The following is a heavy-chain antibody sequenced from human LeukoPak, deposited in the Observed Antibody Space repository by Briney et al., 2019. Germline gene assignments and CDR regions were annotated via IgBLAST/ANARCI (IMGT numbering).Heavy chain of an antibody. J-gene: IGHJ4*02. V-gene: IGHV1-2*06. D-gene: IGHD3-10*01. CDR3: ARGWYYYGSGSYPEFDY. Sequence: GASVKVSCKASGYTFTGYYMHWVRQAPGQGLEWMGRINPNSGGTNYAQKFQGRVTMTRDTSISTAYMELSRLRSDDTAVYYCARGWYYYGSGSYPEFDYWGQGTLVTVSS. CDR1: GYTFTGYY. CDR2: INPNSGGT.